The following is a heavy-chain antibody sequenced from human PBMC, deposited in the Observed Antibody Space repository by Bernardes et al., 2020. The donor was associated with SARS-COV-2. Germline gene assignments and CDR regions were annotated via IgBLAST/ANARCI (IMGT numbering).Heavy chain of an antibody. V-gene: IGHV3-21*01. Sequence: GGSLRLSCAASGFTFDSYSLTWVRQAPGKGLEWVSSITTNSRYIYYADSVKGRFTISRDSAKSSLSLQMDSLRAEDTAVYYCARGWLENTFDYWGQGTLVTVSS. CDR1: GFTFDSYS. CDR2: ITTNSRYI. D-gene: IGHD5-12*01. J-gene: IGHJ4*02. CDR3: ARGWLENTFDY.